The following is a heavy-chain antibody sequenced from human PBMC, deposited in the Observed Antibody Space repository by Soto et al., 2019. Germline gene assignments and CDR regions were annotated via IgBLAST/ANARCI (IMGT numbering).Heavy chain of an antibody. CDR1: GGSFSGYY. D-gene: IGHD7-27*01. V-gene: IGHV4-34*01. CDR2: INHSGST. Sequence: QVQLQQWGAGLLKPSETLSLTCAVYGGSFSGYYWNWIRQPPGKGLEWIGEINHSGSTNYNPSLKSRVTISVDTSKNQFSLKLSSVTAADTAVYYCARGWGRGFDYWGQGTLVTVSS. J-gene: IGHJ4*02. CDR3: ARGWGRGFDY.